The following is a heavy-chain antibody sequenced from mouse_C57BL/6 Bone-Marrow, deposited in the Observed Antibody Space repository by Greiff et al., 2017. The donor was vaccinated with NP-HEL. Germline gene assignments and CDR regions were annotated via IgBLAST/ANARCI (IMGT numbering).Heavy chain of an antibody. CDR1: GFTFSSYA. D-gene: IGHD2-4*01. J-gene: IGHJ2*01. V-gene: IGHV5-9-1*02. CDR3: TREGGYDYDGDFDY. CDR2: ISSGGDYI. Sequence: EVMLVESGEGLVKPGGSLKLSCAASGFTFSSYAMSWVRQTPEKRLEWVAYISSGGDYIYYADTVKGRFTISRDNARNTLYLQMSSLKSEDTAMYYCTREGGYDYDGDFDYWGQGTTLTVSS.